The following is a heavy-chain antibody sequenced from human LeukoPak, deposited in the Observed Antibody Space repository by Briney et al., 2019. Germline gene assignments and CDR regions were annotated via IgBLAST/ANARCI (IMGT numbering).Heavy chain of an antibody. J-gene: IGHJ4*02. CDR3: AHLYYYGSGSYHFDY. Sequence: SGPTLVNPTQTLTLTCTFSGFSLSTSGVGVGWIRQPPGKALEWLALIYWDDDKRYSPSLKSRLTITKDTSKNQVVLTMTNVDPVDTATYYCAHLYYYGSGSYHFDYWGQGTLVTVSS. CDR1: GFSLSTSGVG. CDR2: IYWDDDK. V-gene: IGHV2-5*02. D-gene: IGHD3-10*01.